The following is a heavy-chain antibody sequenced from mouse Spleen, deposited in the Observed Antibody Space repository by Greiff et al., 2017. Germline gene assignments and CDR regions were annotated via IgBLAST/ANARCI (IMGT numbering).Heavy chain of an antibody. J-gene: IGHJ2*01. V-gene: IGHV1-77*01. CDR2: IYPGSGST. CDR3: AAGEVRRGYFDY. CDR1: GYTFTDYV. D-gene: IGHD2-14*01. Sequence: QVQLQQSGPELVKPGASVKMSCKASGYTFTDYVISWVKQRTGQGLEWIGEIYPGSGSTYYNEKFKGKATLTADKSSNTAYMQLSSLTSEDSAVYFCAAGEVRRGYFDYWGQGTTLTVSS.